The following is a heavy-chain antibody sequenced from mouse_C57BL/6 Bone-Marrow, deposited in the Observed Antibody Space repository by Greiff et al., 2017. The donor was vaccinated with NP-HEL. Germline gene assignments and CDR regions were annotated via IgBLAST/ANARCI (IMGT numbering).Heavy chain of an antibody. CDR1: GFTFSSYG. CDR3: ARHYYGSSHDY. D-gene: IGHD1-1*01. V-gene: IGHV5-6*01. Sequence: EVKLVESGGDLVKPGGSLKLSCAASGFTFSSYGMSWVRQTPDKRLEWVATISSGGSYTYYPDSVKGRFTISRDNAKNTLYLQMSSLKSEDTAMYYGARHYYGSSHDYWGQGTTLTVSS. J-gene: IGHJ2*01. CDR2: ISSGGSYT.